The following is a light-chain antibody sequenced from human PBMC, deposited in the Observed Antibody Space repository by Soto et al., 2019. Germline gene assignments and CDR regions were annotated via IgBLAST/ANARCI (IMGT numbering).Light chain of an antibody. J-gene: IGKJ5*01. CDR3: QQYSNLIT. Sequence: IQMTQSPSSLSASVGDRVTITFQASQDISNYLNWYQQKLGKAPKLLIYDASNLETGVPSRFSGSGSGTDFTFTISSLQPEDIATYYCQQYSNLITFGQGTRLE. CDR2: DAS. V-gene: IGKV1-33*01. CDR1: QDISNY.